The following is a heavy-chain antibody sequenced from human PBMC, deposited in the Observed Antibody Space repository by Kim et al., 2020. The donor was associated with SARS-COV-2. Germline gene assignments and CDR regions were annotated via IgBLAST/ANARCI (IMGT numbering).Heavy chain of an antibody. D-gene: IGHD6-13*01. V-gene: IGHV1-18*04. CDR1: GYTFTSYG. Sequence: ASVKVSCKASGYTFTSYGISWVRQAPGQGLEWMGWISAYNGNTNYAQKLQGRVTMTTDTSTSTAYMELRSLRSDDTAVYYCARDLGGVGQQLANYYYGMDVWGQGTTVTVSS. J-gene: IGHJ6*02. CDR3: ARDLGGVGQQLANYYYGMDV. CDR2: ISAYNGNT.